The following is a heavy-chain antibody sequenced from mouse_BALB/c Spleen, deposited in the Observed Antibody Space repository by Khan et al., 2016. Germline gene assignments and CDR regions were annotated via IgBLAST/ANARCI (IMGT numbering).Heavy chain of an antibody. V-gene: IGHV6-6*01. Sequence: QLEESGGGLVQPGGSMKLSCAASGFTFSDAWMDWVRQSPEKGLEWVAEIRSKSNNHATYYAESVKGRFTISRDDSRSSVYLQMNSLSAEDSGIYFCRSVYFDYWGQGTTRTVSS. J-gene: IGHJ2*01. CDR2: IRSKSNNHAT. CDR1: GFTFSDAW. CDR3: RSVYFDY.